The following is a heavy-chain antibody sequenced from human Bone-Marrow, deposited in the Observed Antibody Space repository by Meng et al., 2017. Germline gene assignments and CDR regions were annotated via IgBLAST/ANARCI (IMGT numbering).Heavy chain of an antibody. D-gene: IGHD6-13*01. V-gene: IGHV4-4*02. Sequence: VQRQESGPGLVKPSGTLSLPCAVSGGSISSSSWWSWVRQPPGKGLEWIGEIYHSGSTNYNPSLKSRVTISVDKSKNQFSLKLSSVTAADTAVYYCARGSSSSWPNFDYWGQGTLVTVSS. CDR2: IYHSGST. J-gene: IGHJ4*02. CDR1: GGSISSSSW. CDR3: ARGSSSSWPNFDY.